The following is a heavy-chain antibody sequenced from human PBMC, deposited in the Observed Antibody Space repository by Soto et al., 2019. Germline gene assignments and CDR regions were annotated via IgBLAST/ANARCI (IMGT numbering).Heavy chain of an antibody. CDR3: EKEVGYSSGWSEFDY. CDR1: GFTFSSYA. CDR2: ISGSGIST. V-gene: IGHV3-23*01. Sequence: EVQLLESGGGLVQPGGSLRLSCAASGFTFSSYAMSWVRQAPGKGLEWVSAISGSGISTYYADSVKGRFTISRDNSKNTLYLQMNSLRAEDTAVYYCEKEVGYSSGWSEFDYWGQGTLVTVSS. J-gene: IGHJ4*02. D-gene: IGHD6-19*01.